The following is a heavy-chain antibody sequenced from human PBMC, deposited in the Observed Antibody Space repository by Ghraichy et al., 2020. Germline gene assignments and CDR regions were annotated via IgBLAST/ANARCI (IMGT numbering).Heavy chain of an antibody. CDR3: VRGSSWFEDYYYYMDV. Sequence: ASVKVSCKASGYTFTGYYMHWVRQAPGQGLEWMGRINPNSGGTNYAQKFQGRVTMTRDTSISTAYMELSRLRSDDTAVYYCVRGSSWFEDYYYYMDVWGKGTTVTVSS. CDR1: GYTFTGYY. J-gene: IGHJ6*03. V-gene: IGHV1-2*06. D-gene: IGHD6-13*01. CDR2: INPNSGGT.